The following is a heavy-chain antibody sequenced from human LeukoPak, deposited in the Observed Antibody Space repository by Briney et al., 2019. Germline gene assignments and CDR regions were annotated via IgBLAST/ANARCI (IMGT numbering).Heavy chain of an antibody. J-gene: IGHJ4*02. Sequence: GGSLRLSCKASGFTFHNYAMTWVRQAPGKGLDRVSTVSGTGTSTFYADSVKVRATISRDNSKNMLYLQMSSLRAEDTAMYYCAKGYYDSHRGFFEYWGLGTLVTVSS. V-gene: IGHV3-23*01. CDR1: GFTFHNYA. D-gene: IGHD3-3*01. CDR3: AKGYYDSHRGFFEY. CDR2: VSGTGTST.